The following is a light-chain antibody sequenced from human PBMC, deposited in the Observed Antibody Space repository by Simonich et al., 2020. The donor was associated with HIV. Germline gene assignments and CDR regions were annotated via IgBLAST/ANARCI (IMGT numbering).Light chain of an antibody. V-gene: IGKV3-11*01. CDR2: DAS. Sequence: EIVLTHSPATLSLSPGERPTLSCRASQRVSSYFSRYQQKPGQAPRLLIYDASNRATGIPARFSGSGSGTDFTLTINSREPEDVAVYYCQQRSNPLTFGGGTKVEIK. CDR1: QRVSSY. J-gene: IGKJ4*01. CDR3: QQRSNPLT.